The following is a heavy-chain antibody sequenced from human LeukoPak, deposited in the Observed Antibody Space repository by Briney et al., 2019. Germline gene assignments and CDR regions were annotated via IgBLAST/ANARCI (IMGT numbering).Heavy chain of an antibody. CDR3: ARVGTDSGWYPIEA. CDR1: GFTVSSNY. V-gene: IGHV3-53*01. Sequence: GGSLRLSCAPSGFTVSSNYMSWVRPAPGKGLEWVSVIYSGGSTYYADSVKGRFTISRDNSKNTLYLQMNSLRAEDTAVYYCARVGTDSGWYPIEAWGQGTLVTVSS. CDR2: IYSGGST. J-gene: IGHJ5*02. D-gene: IGHD6-19*01.